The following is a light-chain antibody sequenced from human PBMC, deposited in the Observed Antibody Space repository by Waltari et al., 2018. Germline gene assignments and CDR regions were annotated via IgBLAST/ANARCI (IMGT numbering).Light chain of an antibody. CDR3: QHYVRLPAT. V-gene: IGKV3-20*01. CDR2: HAS. Sequence: DIMLTQSPGTLSLSPGERATLSCKASQSISKYLAWYQQKPGQAPRHLIYHASSRATGIPHRFSGSGSETDFSLTISRLQPEDFAVYYCQHYVRLPATFGQGTNVEIK. J-gene: IGKJ1*01. CDR1: QSISKY.